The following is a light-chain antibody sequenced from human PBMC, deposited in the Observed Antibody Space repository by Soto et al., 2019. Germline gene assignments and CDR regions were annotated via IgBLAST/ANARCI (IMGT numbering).Light chain of an antibody. CDR1: SSDVGGYNY. CDR3: CSYAGSYTVV. CDR2: DVN. V-gene: IGLV2-11*01. Sequence: QSALTQPRSVSGSPGQSVTISCTGTSSDVGGYNYVSWYQQHPGKAPKLMIYDVNKRPSGVPDRFSGSKSGNTASLTISGIQAEDEADYYCCSYAGSYTVVFGGGTKVTVL. J-gene: IGLJ2*01.